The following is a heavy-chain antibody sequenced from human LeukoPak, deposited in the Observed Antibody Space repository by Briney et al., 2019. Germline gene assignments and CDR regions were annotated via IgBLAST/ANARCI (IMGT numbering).Heavy chain of an antibody. Sequence: PGGSLRLSCAASGFTFSSYSMNWVRQAPGKGLEWVSSISSSSSYIYYADSVKGRFTISRDNAKNSLYLQMNSLRAEDTAVYYCARDLVGVILTFDYWGQGTLVTVSS. CDR2: ISSSSSYI. J-gene: IGHJ4*02. V-gene: IGHV3-21*01. D-gene: IGHD3-16*01. CDR3: ARDLVGVILTFDY. CDR1: GFTFSSYS.